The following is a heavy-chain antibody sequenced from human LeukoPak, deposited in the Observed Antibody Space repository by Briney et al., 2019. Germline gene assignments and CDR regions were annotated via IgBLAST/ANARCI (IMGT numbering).Heavy chain of an antibody. CDR1: GFTFSNYG. Sequence: QTGGSLRLSCAASGFTFSNYGMHWVRQAPGKGLEWVAVISYDGSNKYYADSVKGRFTISRDNSKNTLYLQMNSLRAEDTAVYYCARGRAAFDIWGQGTMVTVSS. CDR3: ARGRAAFDI. V-gene: IGHV3-30*03. J-gene: IGHJ3*02. CDR2: ISYDGSNK.